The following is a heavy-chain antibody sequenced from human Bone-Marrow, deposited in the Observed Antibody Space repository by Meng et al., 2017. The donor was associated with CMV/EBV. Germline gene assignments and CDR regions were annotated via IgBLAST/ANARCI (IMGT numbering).Heavy chain of an antibody. J-gene: IGHJ5*02. CDR3: ARGYDSSGYYHPLRS. CDR1: GFTFSDYY. V-gene: IGHV3-66*02. CDR2: IYSGGST. Sequence: GESLKISCAASGFTFSDYYMSWVRQAPGKGLEWVSVIYSGGSTYYADSVKGRFTISRDNSKNTLYLQMNSLRPEDTAVYYCARGYDSSGYYHPLRSWGQGTLVTVSS. D-gene: IGHD3-22*01.